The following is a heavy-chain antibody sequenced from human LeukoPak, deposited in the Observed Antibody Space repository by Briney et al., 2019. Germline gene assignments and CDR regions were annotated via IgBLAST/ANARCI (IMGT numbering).Heavy chain of an antibody. CDR3: ARDYDSSGYSHDAFDI. V-gene: IGHV3-53*01. J-gene: IGHJ3*02. D-gene: IGHD3-22*01. CDR1: GFTVSSNY. CDR2: IYSGGST. Sequence: GSLRLSCAASGFTVSSNYMSWVRQAPGKGLEWVSVIYSGGSTYYADSVKGRFTISRDNSKNTLYLQMNSLRAEDTAVYYCARDYDSSGYSHDAFDIWGQGTMVTVSS.